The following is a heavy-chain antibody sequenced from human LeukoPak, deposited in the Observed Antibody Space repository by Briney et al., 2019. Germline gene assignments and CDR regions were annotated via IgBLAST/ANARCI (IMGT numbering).Heavy chain of an antibody. CDR3: ASSPYDSSGCIDY. D-gene: IGHD3-22*01. J-gene: IGHJ4*02. Sequence: SETLSLTCTVSGGSISSGDYYWSWIRQPPGKGLEWIGYIYYSGSTYYNPSPKSRVTISVDTSKNQFSLKLSSVTAADTAVYYCASSPYDSSGCIDYWGQGTLVTVSS. CDR2: IYYSGST. CDR1: GGSISSGDYY. V-gene: IGHV4-30-4*01.